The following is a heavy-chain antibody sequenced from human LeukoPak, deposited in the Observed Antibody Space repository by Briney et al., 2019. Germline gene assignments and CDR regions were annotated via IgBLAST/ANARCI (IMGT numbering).Heavy chain of an antibody. CDR2: ISSSSSYI. D-gene: IGHD5-12*01. Sequence: KTGGSLRLSCAASGFTFSSYSMNWVRQAPGKGLEWVSSISSSSSYIYYADSVKGRFTISRDNAKNSLYLQMNSLRAEDTAVYYCATYSGYEKYFDHWGQGTLVTVSS. CDR3: ATYSGYEKYFDH. CDR1: GFTFSSYS. J-gene: IGHJ4*02. V-gene: IGHV3-21*01.